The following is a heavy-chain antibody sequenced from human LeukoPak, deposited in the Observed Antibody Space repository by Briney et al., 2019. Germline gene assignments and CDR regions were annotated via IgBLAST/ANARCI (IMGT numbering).Heavy chain of an antibody. D-gene: IGHD1-26*01. CDR2: IKQDGSEI. CDR3: ARGHSGRGFWWFGA. J-gene: IGHJ5*02. V-gene: IGHV3-7*04. Sequence: PGGSLRLSCAASGFTFSSYWMSWVRQAPGRGLQWVASIKQDGSEIYYVDSVKGRFSISRDNDKNSLSLQMNSLRAEDTAVYYCARGHSGRGFWWFGAWGQGTLVTVSS. CDR1: GFTFSSYW.